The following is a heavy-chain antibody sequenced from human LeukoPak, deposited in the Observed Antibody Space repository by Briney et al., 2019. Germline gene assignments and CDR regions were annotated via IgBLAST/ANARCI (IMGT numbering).Heavy chain of an antibody. Sequence: SETLSLTCSVSGGSIDSTSYFWGWVRQPPGKGLEWIGSIYYTGDAYYNPSLKSRVTISIDTSKNQFSLKLSSVAAADTAVYYCARCFGVAAADKGYYYMDVWGIGTTVTVSS. D-gene: IGHD6-13*01. J-gene: IGHJ6*03. CDR1: GGSIDSTSYF. CDR3: ARCFGVAAADKGYYYMDV. V-gene: IGHV4-39*01. CDR2: IYYTGDA.